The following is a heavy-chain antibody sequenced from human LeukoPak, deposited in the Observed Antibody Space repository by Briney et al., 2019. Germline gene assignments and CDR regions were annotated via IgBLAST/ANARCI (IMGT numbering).Heavy chain of an antibody. CDR2: INPNSGGT. V-gene: IGHV1-2*02. CDR3: AREGWDQRDTAAFGH. CDR1: GYTFTGYY. J-gene: IGHJ4*02. D-gene: IGHD6-19*01. Sequence: ASVKVSCKASGYTFTGYYMHWVRQAPGQGLEWMGWINPNSGGTNYAQKFQGRVTMTRDTSISTVYMELSRLGPDDTAVYYCAREGWDQRDTAAFGHWGQGTLVTVSS.